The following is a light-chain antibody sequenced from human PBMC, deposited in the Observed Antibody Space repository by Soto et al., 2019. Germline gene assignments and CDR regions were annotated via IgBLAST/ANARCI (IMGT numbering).Light chain of an antibody. CDR2: NAS. J-gene: IGKJ1*01. CDR1: QSVGTY. Sequence: DIVFTQSPATLSLSPGERATLSCRASQSVGTYLAWYQQKPGQAPSLLIYNASNRAAGIPARFSGSGSGTDFALTISSLEPEDFAVYYCQQRSNWPRTFGQGTKVEIK. CDR3: QQRSNWPRT. V-gene: IGKV3-11*01.